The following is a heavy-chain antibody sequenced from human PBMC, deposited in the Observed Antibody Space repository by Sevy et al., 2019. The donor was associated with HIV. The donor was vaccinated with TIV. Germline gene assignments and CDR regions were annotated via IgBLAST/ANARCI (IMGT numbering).Heavy chain of an antibody. J-gene: IGHJ6*02. V-gene: IGHV3-7*01. Sequence: GGSLRLSCAASGFTFSSFFMSWVRQAPGKGLEWVANIKQDGSEKYYVDSVKGRFTISRDNARNSVYLQMNSLRAEDTGVYYCASDLTAPYNYYGMDVWGQRTMVTVSS. D-gene: IGHD1-20*01. CDR2: IKQDGSEK. CDR3: ASDLTAPYNYYGMDV. CDR1: GFTFSSFF.